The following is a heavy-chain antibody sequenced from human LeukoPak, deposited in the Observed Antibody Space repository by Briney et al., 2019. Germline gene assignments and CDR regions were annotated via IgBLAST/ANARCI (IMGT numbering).Heavy chain of an antibody. Sequence: SQTLSLTCTVSGGSISSGSYYWSWLRQPAGKGLEWIGRIYTSGSTKYNPSLKSRVTISVDTSKNQFSLKLSSVTAADTAVYYCARGVVGCSGGSCYASLFDYWGQGTLVTVSS. CDR1: GGSISSGSYY. CDR3: ARGVVGCSGGSCYASLFDY. CDR2: IYTSGST. J-gene: IGHJ4*02. V-gene: IGHV4-61*02. D-gene: IGHD2-15*01.